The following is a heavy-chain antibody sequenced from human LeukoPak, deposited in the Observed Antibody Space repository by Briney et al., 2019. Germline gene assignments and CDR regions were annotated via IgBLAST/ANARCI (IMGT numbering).Heavy chain of an antibody. D-gene: IGHD6-13*01. V-gene: IGHV1-18*01. CDR1: DNTFTSYG. CDR3: ARDLGIAAAGTSGY. Sequence: GASVKVSCKASDNTFTSYGISWVRQAPGQGLEWMGWISAYNGNTNYAQKLQGRVTMTTDTSTSTAYMELRSLRSDDTAVYYCARDLGIAAAGTSGYWGQGTLVTVSS. J-gene: IGHJ4*02. CDR2: ISAYNGNT.